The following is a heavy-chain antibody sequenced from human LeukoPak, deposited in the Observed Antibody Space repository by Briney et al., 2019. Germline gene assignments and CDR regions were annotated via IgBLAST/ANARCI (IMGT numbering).Heavy chain of an antibody. Sequence: GGSLRLSCAASGFTFSSYAMSWVRQAPGKGLEWVSTINGGGVNTHYADSVGGRFTISRDNSKNTLFLQMNCLRDEDTAVYYCAKDLYSNYGPADYWGQGNLVTVSS. D-gene: IGHD4-11*01. CDR3: AKDLYSNYGPADY. CDR2: INGGGVNT. CDR1: GFTFSSYA. J-gene: IGHJ4*02. V-gene: IGHV3-23*01.